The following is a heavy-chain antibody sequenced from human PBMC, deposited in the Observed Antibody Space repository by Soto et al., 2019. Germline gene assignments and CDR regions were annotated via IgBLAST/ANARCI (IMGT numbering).Heavy chain of an antibody. Sequence: PGGSLRLSCAASGFTFSSYGMHWVRQAPGKGLEWVAVISYDGSNKYYADSVKGRFTISRDNSKNSLYLQMNSLRAEDTAVYYCARDHSTSSGEFDYWGQGTLVTVSS. J-gene: IGHJ4*02. CDR1: GFTFSSYG. D-gene: IGHD6-6*01. CDR3: ARDHSTSSGEFDY. CDR2: ISYDGSNK. V-gene: IGHV3-30*03.